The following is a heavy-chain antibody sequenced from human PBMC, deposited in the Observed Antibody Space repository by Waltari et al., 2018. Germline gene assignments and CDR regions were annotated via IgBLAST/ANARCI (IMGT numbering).Heavy chain of an antibody. D-gene: IGHD6-6*01. J-gene: IGHJ5*02. CDR1: GGSISSSSYY. CDR3: ARGRIAARPSWFDP. CDR2: INYSGST. Sequence: QLRLQESGPGLVKPSETLSLTCTVSGGSISSSSYYWGWIRQPPGKGLEWIGSINYSGSTYYNPSRQSRVTISVDTSKNQFSLKLSSVTAADTAVYYCARGRIAARPSWFDPWGQGTLVTVSS. V-gene: IGHV4-39*07.